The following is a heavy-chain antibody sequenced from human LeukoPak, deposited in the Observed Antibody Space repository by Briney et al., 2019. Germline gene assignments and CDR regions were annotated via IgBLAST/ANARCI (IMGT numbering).Heavy chain of an antibody. CDR2: IYTSGST. CDR3: AREAAAGTFYFDY. Sequence: SETLSLTCIVSWDPISNYYWSWIRQPAGKGLEWIGRIYTSGSTNYNPSLKSRVTMSVDTSKNQFSLKLTSVTAADTAVYYCAREAAAGTFYFDYWGQGTLVTVSS. V-gene: IGHV4-4*07. D-gene: IGHD6-13*01. CDR1: WDPISNYY. J-gene: IGHJ4*02.